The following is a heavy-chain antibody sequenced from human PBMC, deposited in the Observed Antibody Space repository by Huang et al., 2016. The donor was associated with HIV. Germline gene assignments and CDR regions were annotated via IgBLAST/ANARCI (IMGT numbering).Heavy chain of an antibody. V-gene: IGHV4-39*01. CDR2: IYYSGST. CDR3: ARHFSYYDSSGYTPWDAFDI. Sequence: QLQLQGSGPGLVKPSETLSLTCTVSGGSITSSSYYWGRIRQPPGKGLEWVGSIYYSGSTDYNPSLKSRVTVSVDTSKNQFSLKLSSVTAADTAVYYCARHFSYYDSSGYTPWDAFDIWGQGTMVTVSS. J-gene: IGHJ3*02. CDR1: GGSITSSSYY. D-gene: IGHD3-22*01.